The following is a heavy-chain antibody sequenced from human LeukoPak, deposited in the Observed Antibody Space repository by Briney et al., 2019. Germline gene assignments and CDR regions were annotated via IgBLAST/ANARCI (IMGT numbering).Heavy chain of an antibody. Sequence: SETLSLTRTVSGDSISTTHYYWGWIRQPPGKGLEWIGSIYYTGSTSYNPSLKSRVTISVDTSANQFSLRLTSVTVADTAVYYCARLGSSGYDYWGQGTLVTVSS. CDR1: GDSISTTHYY. CDR3: ARLGSSGYDY. D-gene: IGHD3-22*01. V-gene: IGHV4-39*01. J-gene: IGHJ4*02. CDR2: IYYTGST.